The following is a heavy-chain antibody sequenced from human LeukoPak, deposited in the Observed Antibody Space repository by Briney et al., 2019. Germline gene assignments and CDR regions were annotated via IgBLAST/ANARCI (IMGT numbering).Heavy chain of an antibody. J-gene: IGHJ4*02. D-gene: IGHD3-10*01. CDR1: GFTFDDYA. V-gene: IGHV3-43*02. CDR3: AKDHEYYNGSGSYGPDY. Sequence: GGSLRLSCAASGFTFDDYAMHWVRQAPGKGLEWVSLISGDGGSTYYADSVKGRFTISRDNSKNSLYLQMNSLRTEDTALYYCAKDHEYYNGSGSYGPDYWGQGTLVTVSS. CDR2: ISGDGGST.